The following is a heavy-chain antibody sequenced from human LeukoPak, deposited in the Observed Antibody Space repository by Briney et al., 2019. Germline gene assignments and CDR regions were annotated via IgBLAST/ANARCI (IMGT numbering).Heavy chain of an antibody. J-gene: IGHJ4*02. D-gene: IGHD6-19*01. V-gene: IGHV4-34*01. CDR1: GGSYRGSLSGYY. Sequence: SETLSLTCAVYGGSYRGSLSGYYWSWIRQPPGKGLEWIGEINHSGSTNYNPSLKSRVTISVDTSKIQFSLKVRSVTAADTAVYYCAIEALYSSVWHFDYWGQGTLVTVSS. CDR3: AIEALYSSVWHFDY. CDR2: INHSGST.